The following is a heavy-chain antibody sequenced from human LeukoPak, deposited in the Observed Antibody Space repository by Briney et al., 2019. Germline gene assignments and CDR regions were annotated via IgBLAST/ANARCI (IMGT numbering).Heavy chain of an antibody. J-gene: IGHJ4*02. CDR1: GFTFSNYA. V-gene: IGHV3-23*01. D-gene: IGHD3-9*01. CDR3: AKWGDYDVLTGYYVSDY. CDR2: ITGGGSGI. Sequence: GGSLRLSCAASGFTFSNYAMSWVRQAPGKGLEWVSAITGGGSGIYYADSMKSRFTISRDNSKNTLYLQINTLRAEDTAVYYCAKWGDYDVLTGYYVSDYWGQGTLVTVSS.